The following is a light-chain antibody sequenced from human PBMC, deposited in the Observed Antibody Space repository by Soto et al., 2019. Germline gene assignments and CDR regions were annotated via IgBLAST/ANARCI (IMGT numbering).Light chain of an antibody. CDR1: SSNIGARYD. Sequence: QSVLTQPPSVSGAPGQRVTISCTGSSSNIGARYDVHWYQHLPGTAPELVIYGTTNRPSGVPDRFSGSKSGSSASLAITGLQAEDEADYYCQSYDGSLSGWGLFGGGTKLTVL. J-gene: IGLJ2*01. CDR3: QSYDGSLSGWGL. CDR2: GTT. V-gene: IGLV1-40*01.